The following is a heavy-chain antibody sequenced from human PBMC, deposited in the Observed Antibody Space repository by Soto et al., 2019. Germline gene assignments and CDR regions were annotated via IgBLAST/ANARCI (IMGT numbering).Heavy chain of an antibody. Sequence: GASVKVSCKASGYTFINYYIHWVRQAPGQGLEWMAIINPMGGNTGYAQKFQGRVTMTRNTSISTAYMELSSLRSEDTAVYYCARASYLDAFDIWGQGTMVTVSS. CDR3: ARASYLDAFDI. CDR1: GYTFINYY. J-gene: IGHJ3*02. V-gene: IGHV1-8*01. D-gene: IGHD2-2*01. CDR2: INPMGGNT.